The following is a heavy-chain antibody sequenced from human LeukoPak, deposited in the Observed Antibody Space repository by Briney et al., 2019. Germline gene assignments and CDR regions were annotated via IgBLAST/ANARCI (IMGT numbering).Heavy chain of an antibody. J-gene: IGHJ1*01. CDR2: IRYDGSNK. D-gene: IGHD2-15*01. CDR3: AKDSAGYCSGGSCYSFGTEYFQH. V-gene: IGHV3-30*02. CDR1: GFTFSTYG. Sequence: PGGSLRLSCAASGFTFSTYGMQWARQAPGKGLEWVAFIRYDGSNKYYADSVKGRFTISRDNSKNTLYLQMNSLRAEDTAVYYCAKDSAGYCSGGSCYSFGTEYFQHWGQGTLVTVSS.